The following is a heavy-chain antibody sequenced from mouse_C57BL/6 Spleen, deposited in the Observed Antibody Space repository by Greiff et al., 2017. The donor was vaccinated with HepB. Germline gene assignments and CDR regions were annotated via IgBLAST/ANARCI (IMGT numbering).Heavy chain of an antibody. CDR2: ISYDGSN. Sequence: VQLQQSGPGLVKPSQSLSLTCSVTGYSITSGYYWNWIRQFPGNKLEWMGYISYDGSNNYNPSLKNRISITRDTSKNQFFLKLNSVTTEDTATYYCARDHHDYDGTGYYYAMDCWGQGTSVTVSS. J-gene: IGHJ4*01. CDR1: GYSITSGYY. CDR3: ARDHHDYDGTGYYYAMDC. V-gene: IGHV3-6*01. D-gene: IGHD2-4*01.